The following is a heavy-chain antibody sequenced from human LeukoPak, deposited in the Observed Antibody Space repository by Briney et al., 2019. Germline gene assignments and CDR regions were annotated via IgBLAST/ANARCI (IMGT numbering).Heavy chain of an antibody. Sequence: SVKVSCKASGGTFSSYAISWVRQAPGQGLEWMGGTIPIFGTANYAQKFQGRVTITADGSTSTAYMELSSLRSEDTAVYYCARKPFKDFWYLDPWGQGTLVTVSS. J-gene: IGHJ5*02. D-gene: IGHD3-3*01. CDR1: GGTFSSYA. CDR2: TIPIFGTA. CDR3: ARKPFKDFWYLDP. V-gene: IGHV1-69*13.